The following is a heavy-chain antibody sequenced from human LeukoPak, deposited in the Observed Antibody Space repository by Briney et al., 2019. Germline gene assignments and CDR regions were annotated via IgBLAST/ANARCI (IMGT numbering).Heavy chain of an antibody. D-gene: IGHD4-11*01. J-gene: IGHJ3*02. V-gene: IGHV4-30-4*08. CDR1: GGSISSGDYY. Sequence: KSSQTLSLTCTVSGGSISSGDYYWSWIRQPPGKGLEWIGYIYYGGSTYYNPSLRSRVTISVDTSKNQFSLKLSSVTAADTAVYYCARVSNYPHDAFDIWGQGTMVTVSS. CDR2: IYYGGST. CDR3: ARVSNYPHDAFDI.